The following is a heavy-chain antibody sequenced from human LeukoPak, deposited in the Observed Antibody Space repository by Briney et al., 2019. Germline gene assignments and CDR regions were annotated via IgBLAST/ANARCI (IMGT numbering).Heavy chain of an antibody. Sequence: GGSLRLSCAASGFTFSDYSMNWVRQAPGKGLEWIPYISSSSSMMYYADSVKGRFIISRDNAKKSLYLRMNSLRVEDTAVYYCARDPPNWGFGYWGQGTLVTVSS. D-gene: IGHD7-27*01. CDR2: ISSSSSMM. J-gene: IGHJ4*02. CDR1: GFTFSDYS. V-gene: IGHV3-48*01. CDR3: ARDPPNWGFGY.